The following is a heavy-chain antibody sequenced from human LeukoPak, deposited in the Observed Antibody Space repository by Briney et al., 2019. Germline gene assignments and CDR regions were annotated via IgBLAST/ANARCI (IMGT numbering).Heavy chain of an antibody. CDR1: GFTFSSYS. Sequence: GGSLRLSCAASGFTFSSYSMNWVRQAPGKGLEWVSSISSSSSYIYYADSVKGRFTISRDNAKNSLYLQMNSLRAEDTAVYYCARGPAGRQLVQHYWGQGTLVTVSS. D-gene: IGHD6-6*01. V-gene: IGHV3-21*01. CDR3: ARGPAGRQLVQHY. J-gene: IGHJ4*02. CDR2: ISSSSSYI.